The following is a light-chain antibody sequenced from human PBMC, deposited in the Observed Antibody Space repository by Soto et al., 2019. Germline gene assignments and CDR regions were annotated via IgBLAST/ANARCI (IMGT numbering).Light chain of an antibody. J-gene: IGKJ5*01. CDR2: DAS. CDR3: QQRSNWPIT. V-gene: IGKV3-11*01. Sequence: HSPSTLSASVGDRVTITCRASQSISSWLAWYQQKPGQAPRLPIYDASNRATGIPARFSGSGSGTDFTLTISRLEPEDFAVYYCQQRSNWPITFGQGTRLAIK. CDR1: QSISSW.